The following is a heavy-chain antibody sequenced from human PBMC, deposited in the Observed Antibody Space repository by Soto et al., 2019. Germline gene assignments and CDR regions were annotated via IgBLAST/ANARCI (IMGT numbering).Heavy chain of an antibody. V-gene: IGHV4-30-4*01. CDR1: GGSINSGNYY. Sequence: QVQLQESGPGLVKPSQTLSLTCTVSGGSINSGNYYWSWIRQPPGKGLEWLGYIYYSGSAYYNPSLTSRLTISVDTSKNQFSLKLSSVTAADTAVYYCARNNGYYGGYWGQGTLVTVSS. CDR3: ARNNGYYGGY. CDR2: IYYSGSA. D-gene: IGHD4-17*01. J-gene: IGHJ4*02.